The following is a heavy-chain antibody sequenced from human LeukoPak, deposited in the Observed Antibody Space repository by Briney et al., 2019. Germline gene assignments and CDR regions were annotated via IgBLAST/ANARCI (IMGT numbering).Heavy chain of an antibody. CDR3: ARFITMVRGALDY. CDR1: GGSSSGYY. J-gene: IGHJ4*02. Sequence: SETLSLTCAVYGGSSSGYYWSWIRQPPGKGLEWIGEINHSGSTNYNPSLKSRVTISVDTSKNQFSLKLSSVTAADTAVYYCARFITMVRGALDYWGQGTLVTVSS. D-gene: IGHD3-10*01. CDR2: INHSGST. V-gene: IGHV4-34*01.